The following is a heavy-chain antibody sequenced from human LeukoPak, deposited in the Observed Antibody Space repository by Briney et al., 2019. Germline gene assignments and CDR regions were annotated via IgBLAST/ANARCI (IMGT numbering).Heavy chain of an antibody. CDR1: GGTFSSYA. D-gene: IGHD2-21*02. V-gene: IGHV1-69*04. J-gene: IGHJ5*02. Sequence: SVTVSCKASGGTFSSYAISWVRQAPGQGLEWMGRIIPILGIANCAQKLQGRVTMTTDTSTSTAYMELRSLRSDDTAVYYCARDLAAYCGGDCYSGWFDPWGQGTLVTVSS. CDR3: ARDLAAYCGGDCYSGWFDP. CDR2: IIPILGIA.